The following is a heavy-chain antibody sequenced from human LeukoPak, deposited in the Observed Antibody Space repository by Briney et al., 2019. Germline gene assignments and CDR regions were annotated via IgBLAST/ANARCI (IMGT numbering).Heavy chain of an antibody. CDR2: IYYSGST. CDR3: ARHSKAATYYFDY. J-gene: IGHJ4*02. Sequence: SETLSLTCTVSGGSISSTSYYWGWIRRPPGKGLEWIGSIYYSGSTYYNPSLKSRVTISVDTSKDQFSLKLSSVTAADTAVYYCARHSKAATYYFDYWGQGTLVTVSS. V-gene: IGHV4-39*01. D-gene: IGHD2-15*01. CDR1: GGSISSTSYY.